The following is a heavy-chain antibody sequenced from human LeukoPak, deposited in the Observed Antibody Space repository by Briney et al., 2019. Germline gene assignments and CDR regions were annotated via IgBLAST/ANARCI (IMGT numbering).Heavy chain of an antibody. CDR2: INSDGSST. CDR3: AKGLERESRLDS. J-gene: IGHJ4*02. Sequence: PGGSLRLSCAASGFTFSNAWMSWVRQAPGKGLVWVSRINSDGSSTSYADSVKGRFTISRDNAKNTLYLQMNSLRAEDTALYYCAKGLERESRLDSWGQGTLVTVSS. CDR1: GFTFSNAW. D-gene: IGHD1-1*01. V-gene: IGHV3-74*01.